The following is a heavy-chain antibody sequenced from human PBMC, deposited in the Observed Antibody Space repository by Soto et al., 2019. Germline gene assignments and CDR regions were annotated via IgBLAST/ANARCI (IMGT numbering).Heavy chain of an antibody. CDR2: IYYSGST. D-gene: IGHD3-22*01. CDR3: ARTKTYYYDSSGYSPRVYFDY. CDR1: GGSISSYY. Sequence: PSLTCTVSGGSISSYYWSWIRQPPGKGLEWIGYIYYSGSTNYNPSLKSRVTISVDTSKNQFSLKLSSVTAADTAVYYCARTKTYYYDSSGYSPRVYFDYWGQGTLVTVSS. V-gene: IGHV4-59*01. J-gene: IGHJ4*02.